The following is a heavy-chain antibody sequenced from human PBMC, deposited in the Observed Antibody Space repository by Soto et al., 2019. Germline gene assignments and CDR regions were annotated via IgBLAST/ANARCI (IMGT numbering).Heavy chain of an antibody. D-gene: IGHD3-3*01. CDR2: ISYSGTI. CDR3: VRALGSRFMEWPRFDP. Sequence: SETLSLTCIVSGASISSGDYYWSWVRQPPGKGLEWIGHISYSGTIDYSPSLKSRVTVSLDTSKNQFSLNLNSVTAADTAVYYCVRALGSRFMEWPRFDPWGQGTLVTVSS. CDR1: GASISSGDYY. J-gene: IGHJ5*02. V-gene: IGHV4-30-4*01.